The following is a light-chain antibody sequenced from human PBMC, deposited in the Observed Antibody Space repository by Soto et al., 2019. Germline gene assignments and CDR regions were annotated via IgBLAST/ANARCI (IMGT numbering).Light chain of an antibody. CDR1: QGMSSY. CDR3: QRRDSSPT. J-gene: IGKJ4*01. V-gene: IGKV1-9*01. Sequence: IQVTQSPSSLSASVGDRITITCRASQGMSSYLAWYQQKPGKAPKLLIYAAYTLQSGVPSRFSGSGSGTDFTLTISRLQPEDVATYCCQRRDSSPTFGGGTKVEIK. CDR2: AAY.